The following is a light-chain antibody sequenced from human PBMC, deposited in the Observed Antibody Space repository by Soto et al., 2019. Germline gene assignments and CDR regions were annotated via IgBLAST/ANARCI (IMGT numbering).Light chain of an antibody. CDR3: QSYDSSLRGVL. V-gene: IGLV1-40*01. Sequence: QSVLTQPPSVSGAPGQRVTISCTGSSSNIGAGYDVHWYQHLPGTAPKLLIYVNSNRPSGVPDRFSGSKSGTSASLAITGLQAEHEADYYCQSYDSSLRGVLFGGGTKLTVL. J-gene: IGLJ2*01. CDR1: SSNIGAGYD. CDR2: VNS.